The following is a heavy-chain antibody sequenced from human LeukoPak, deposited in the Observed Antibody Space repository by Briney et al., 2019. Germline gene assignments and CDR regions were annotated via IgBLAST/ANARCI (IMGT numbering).Heavy chain of an antibody. CDR2: INPNSGGT. CDR1: GYTFTSYD. D-gene: IGHD1-26*01. J-gene: IGHJ5*02. Sequence: ASVTVSCTASGYTFTSYDINWVRQATGQGLEWMGRINPNSGGTNYAQKFQGRVTMTRDTSISTAYMELSRLRSDDTAVYYCARSRIVGAWFDPWGQGTLVTVSS. V-gene: IGHV1-2*06. CDR3: ARSRIVGAWFDP.